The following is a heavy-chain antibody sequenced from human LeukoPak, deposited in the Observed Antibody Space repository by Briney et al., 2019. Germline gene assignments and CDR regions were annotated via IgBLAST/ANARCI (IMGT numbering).Heavy chain of an antibody. Sequence: PSETLSLTCTVSGVSISSYYWSWLRQPPGKGLEWIGYIYYSGSTNYNPSLKSRVTISVDTSKNQFSLKLSSVTAADTAVYYCARTTAADQGFYYYYGMDVWGKGTTVTVSS. V-gene: IGHV4-59*01. CDR1: GVSISSYY. CDR3: ARTTAADQGFYYYYGMDV. J-gene: IGHJ6*04. D-gene: IGHD6-13*01. CDR2: IYYSGST.